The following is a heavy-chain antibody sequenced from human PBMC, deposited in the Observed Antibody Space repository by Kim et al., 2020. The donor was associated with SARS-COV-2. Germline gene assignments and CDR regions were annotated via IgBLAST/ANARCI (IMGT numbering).Heavy chain of an antibody. V-gene: IGHV3-21*01. CDR1: GFTFSSYS. CDR2: ISSSSSYI. Sequence: GGSLRLSCAASGFTFSSYSMNWVRQAPGKGLEWVSSISSSSSYIYYADSVKGRFTISRDNAKNSLYLQMNSLRAEDTAVYYCARGWVAATHFDYWGQGTLVTVSS. CDR3: ARGWVAATHFDY. D-gene: IGHD2-15*01. J-gene: IGHJ4*02.